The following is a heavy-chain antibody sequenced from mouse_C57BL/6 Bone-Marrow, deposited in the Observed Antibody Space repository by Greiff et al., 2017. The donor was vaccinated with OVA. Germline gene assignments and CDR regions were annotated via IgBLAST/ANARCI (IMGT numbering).Heavy chain of an antibody. CDR2: INPNNGGT. Sequence: VHVKQSGPELVKPGASVKIPCKASGYTFTDYNMDWVKQSHGKSLEWIGDINPNNGGTIYNQKFKGKATLTVDKSSSTAYMELRSLTSEDTAVYYCARSGLRSWFAYWGQGTLVTVSA. CDR1: GYTFTDYN. V-gene: IGHV1-18*01. J-gene: IGHJ3*01. CDR3: ARSGLRSWFAY. D-gene: IGHD1-1*01.